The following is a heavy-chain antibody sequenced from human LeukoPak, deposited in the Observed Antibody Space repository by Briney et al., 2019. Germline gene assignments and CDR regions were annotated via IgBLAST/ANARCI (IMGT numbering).Heavy chain of an antibody. J-gene: IGHJ4*02. V-gene: IGHV4-34*01. CDR2: INHSGST. Sequence: SETLSLTCAVYGGSFSGYYWSWIRQPPGKGLEWIGEINHSGSTNYNPSLKSRVTISVDTSKNQFSLKLSSVTAADTAVYYCASTNSGYDFSYWGQGTLVTVSS. D-gene: IGHD5-12*01. CDR1: GGSFSGYY. CDR3: ASTNSGYDFSY.